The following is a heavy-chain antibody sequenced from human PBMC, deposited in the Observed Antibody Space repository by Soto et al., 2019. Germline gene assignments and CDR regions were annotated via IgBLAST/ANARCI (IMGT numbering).Heavy chain of an antibody. Sequence: QVQLVQSGAEVKKPGASVKVSCKASGYTFTSYGISWVRQAPGQGLEWMGWISAYNGNTKYAQKIQGRVTMTTDTSTSTAYMEVRSLRSDYTAVYYCASDLAVGLVDYWCQGTLVTVSS. J-gene: IGHJ4*02. CDR1: GYTFTSYG. CDR2: ISAYNGNT. D-gene: IGHD6-19*01. V-gene: IGHV1-18*01. CDR3: ASDLAVGLVDY.